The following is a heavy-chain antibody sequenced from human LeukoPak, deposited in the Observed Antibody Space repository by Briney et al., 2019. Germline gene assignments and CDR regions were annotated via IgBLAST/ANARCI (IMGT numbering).Heavy chain of an antibody. CDR2: MNPNSGNT. CDR1: GYTFTSYD. CDR3: ARTRFLEWLYFDY. J-gene: IGHJ4*02. V-gene: IGHV1-8*01. Sequence: ASVKVSCKASGYTFTSYDINWVRQATGQGLEWMGWMNPNSGNTGYAQKFQGRVTMTRNTSISTAYMELRSLRSDDTAVYYCARTRFLEWLYFDYWGQGTLVTVSS. D-gene: IGHD3-3*01.